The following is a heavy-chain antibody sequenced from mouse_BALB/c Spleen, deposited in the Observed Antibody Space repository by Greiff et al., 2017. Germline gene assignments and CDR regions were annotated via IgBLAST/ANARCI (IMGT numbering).Heavy chain of an antibody. V-gene: IGHV7-3*02. CDR1: GFTFTDYY. J-gene: IGHJ4*01. D-gene: IGHD2-4*01. CDR3: ARDLYYDFYYYAMDY. CDR2: IRNKANGYTT. Sequence: EVKLVESGGGLVQPGGSLRLSCATSGFTFTDYYMSWVRQPPGKALEWLGFIRNKANGYTTEYSASVKGRFTISRDNSQSILYLQMNTLRAEDSATYYCARDLYYDFYYYAMDYWGQGTSVTVSS.